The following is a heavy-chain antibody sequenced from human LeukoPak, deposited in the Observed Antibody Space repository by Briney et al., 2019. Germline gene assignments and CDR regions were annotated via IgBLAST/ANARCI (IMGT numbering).Heavy chain of an antibody. CDR1: SASFRGSMYP. J-gene: IGHJ3*02. CDR2: IYYTGRN. V-gene: IGHV4-39*01. Sequence: SETLSLTRAVSSASFRGSMYPSAVIRQPPCKHPARPRSIYYTGRNFYNPSLKSRVTISVVTSKNQCSLKLSSVTAADTAVYYCARRGSMGVSLVGAFDIWGQGTMVTVSS. D-gene: IGHD3-10*01. CDR3: ARRGSMGVSLVGAFDI.